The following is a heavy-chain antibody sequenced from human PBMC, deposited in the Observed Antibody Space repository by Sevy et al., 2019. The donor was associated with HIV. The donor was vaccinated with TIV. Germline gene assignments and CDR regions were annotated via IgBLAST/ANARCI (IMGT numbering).Heavy chain of an antibody. J-gene: IGHJ6*02. CDR3: ARDHVKDGELGDYYYYGMDV. V-gene: IGHV3-11*01. CDR2: ISGSGDTI. CDR1: GFTFSDYY. D-gene: IGHD3-16*01. Sequence: LGGSLRLSCAASGFTFSDYYMSWIRQAPGKGLQWISHISGSGDTIYYADSLKGRFTISRDNAKNSLYLQMNSLRAEDTAVYYCARDHVKDGELGDYYYYGMDVWGRGTTVTVSS.